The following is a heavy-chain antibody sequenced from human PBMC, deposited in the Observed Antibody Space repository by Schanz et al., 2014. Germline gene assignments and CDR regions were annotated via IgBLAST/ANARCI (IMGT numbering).Heavy chain of an antibody. J-gene: IGHJ3*02. V-gene: IGHV4-28*07. Sequence: QVQLQESGPGLVKPSDTLSLTCAVSGYSINTSDWWGWIRQPPGKGLEWIGYIYYGGSTYYNPSLKSRVPMSLDPSKNQSSLKLRSVTAVDTAVYYCASKGLTTDAFDIWGQGTMVTVSS. CDR1: GYSINTSDW. CDR3: ASKGLTTDAFDI. CDR2: IYYGGST. D-gene: IGHD2-8*01.